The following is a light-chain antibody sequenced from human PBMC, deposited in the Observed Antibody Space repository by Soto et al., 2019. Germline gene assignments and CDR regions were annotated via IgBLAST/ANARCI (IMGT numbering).Light chain of an antibody. J-gene: IGLJ1*01. CDR2: RNT. Sequence: QSVLTQPPSVSGAPGQSVTISCTGSSSNIGAGYDVHWYQQVPGTAPKLLIYRNTNRPSGVPDRFSGSKSGTSASLAITGLQAEDEADYYCQSYDRSLSYVFGTGTKVTVL. CDR3: QSYDRSLSYV. V-gene: IGLV1-40*01. CDR1: SSNIGAGYD.